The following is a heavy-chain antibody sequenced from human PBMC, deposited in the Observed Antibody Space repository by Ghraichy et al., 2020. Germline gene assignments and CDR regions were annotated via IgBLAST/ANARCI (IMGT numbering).Heavy chain of an antibody. CDR2: IYYSGST. CDR1: GGSISSSSYY. V-gene: IGHV4-39*01. J-gene: IGHJ4*02. D-gene: IGHD3-22*01. CDR3: ARHPTTKWLLPYYFDY. Sequence: SETLSLTCTVSGGSISSSSYYWGWIRQPPGKGLEWIGSIYYSGSTYYNPSLKSRVTISVDTSKNQFSLKLSSVTAADTAVYYCARHPTTKWLLPYYFDYWGLGTLVTVSS.